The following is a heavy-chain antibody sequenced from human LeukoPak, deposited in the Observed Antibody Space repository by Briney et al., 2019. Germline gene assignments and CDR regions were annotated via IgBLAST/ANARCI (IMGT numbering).Heavy chain of an antibody. CDR2: INPTGGGT. CDR3: ARDLIWEYGMDV. CDR1: GYTFTSYY. Sequence: ASVKVSCKASGYTFTSYYMHWVRQAPGQGLEWMGLINPTGGGTTYAQKFQGRVTVTRDTSISTAYMELSRLRSDDTAVYYCARDLIWEYGMDVWGQGTTVTVSS. D-gene: IGHD1-26*01. V-gene: IGHV1-2*02. J-gene: IGHJ6*02.